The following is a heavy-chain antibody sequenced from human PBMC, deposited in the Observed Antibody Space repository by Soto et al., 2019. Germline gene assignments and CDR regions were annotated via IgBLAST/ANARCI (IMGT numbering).Heavy chain of an antibody. J-gene: IGHJ3*02. CDR2: IYYSGST. CDR3: ARQDDILTGGSFDI. V-gene: IGHV4-39*01. D-gene: IGHD3-9*01. Sequence: SETLSLTCTVSDGSISSYYWSWIRQPTGKGLEWIGRIYYSGSTYYNPSLKSRVTISVDTSKNQFSLKLSSVTAADTAVYYCARQDDILTGGSFDIWGQGTMVTVSS. CDR1: DGSISSYY.